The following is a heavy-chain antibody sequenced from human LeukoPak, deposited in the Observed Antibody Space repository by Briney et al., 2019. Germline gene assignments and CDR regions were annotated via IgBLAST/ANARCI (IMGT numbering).Heavy chain of an antibody. CDR3: ARATWDPNYYYYMDV. V-gene: IGHV3-7*01. J-gene: IGHJ6*03. D-gene: IGHD1-26*01. Sequence: GGSLRLSCAASGFTFRSYWMTWVRQAPGKGLEWVANINQDGSEKNYVDSVKGRFTISRDNTKIEMFLQVTSLRAEDTAVYFCARATWDPNYYYYMDVWGKGTTVTISS. CDR1: GFTFRSYW. CDR2: INQDGSEK.